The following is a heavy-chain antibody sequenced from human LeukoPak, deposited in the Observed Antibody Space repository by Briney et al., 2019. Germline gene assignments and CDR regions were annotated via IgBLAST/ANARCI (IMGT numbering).Heavy chain of an antibody. CDR2: IYSGGYT. J-gene: IGHJ4*02. V-gene: IGHV3-66*02. CDR3: ARDPDTDCSGGSCVNY. CDR1: GFTVSNYY. Sequence: GGSLRLSCAASGFTVSNYYMTWFRQAPGKGLEWISVIYSGGYTYYADSVKGRFTISRDNSKNTLYLQMNSLRTEDTAVYYCARDPDTDCSGGSCVNYWGQGTLVTVSS. D-gene: IGHD2-15*01.